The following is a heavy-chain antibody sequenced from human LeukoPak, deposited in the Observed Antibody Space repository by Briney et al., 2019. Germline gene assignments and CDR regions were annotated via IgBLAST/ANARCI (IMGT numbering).Heavy chain of an antibody. CDR1: GFTLSNAW. V-gene: IGHV3-15*01. CDR2: IKSKTDGGTT. D-gene: IGHD3-3*01. J-gene: IGHJ4*02. CDR3: TTDQEYYDFWSGYYPAAY. Sequence: GGSLRLSCAASGFTLSNAWMSWVRQAPGKGLEWVGRIKSKTDGGTTDYAAPVKGRFTISRDDSKNTLYLQMNSLKTEDTAVYYCTTDQEYYDFWSGYYPAAYWGQGTLVTVSS.